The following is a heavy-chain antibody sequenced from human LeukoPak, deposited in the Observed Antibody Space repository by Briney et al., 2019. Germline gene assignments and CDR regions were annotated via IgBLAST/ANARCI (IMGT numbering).Heavy chain of an antibody. Sequence: GGSLRLSCAASGFTFSSYGMSWVRQAPGKGLEWVAFIRYDGSNKYYADSVKGRFTISRDNSKNTLYLQMNSLRAEDTAVYYCAKDSPFYDILTGYYPRFQHWGQGTLVTVSS. D-gene: IGHD3-9*01. J-gene: IGHJ1*01. V-gene: IGHV3-30*02. CDR2: IRYDGSNK. CDR3: AKDSPFYDILTGYYPRFQH. CDR1: GFTFSSYG.